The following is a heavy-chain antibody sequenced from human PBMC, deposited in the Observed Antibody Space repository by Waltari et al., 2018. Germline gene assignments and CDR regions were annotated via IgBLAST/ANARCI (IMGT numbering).Heavy chain of an antibody. Sequence: VQLQESGPGLVKPSETLSLTCTVSGGSISSYYWSWIRQPAGKGLEWIGRIYTSGSTNYNPSLKSRVTMSGDTSKNQFSLKLSSVTAADTAVYYCARDSYYDSSGYEYYFDYWGQGTLVTVSS. V-gene: IGHV4-4*07. D-gene: IGHD3-22*01. J-gene: IGHJ4*02. CDR3: ARDSYYDSSGYEYYFDY. CDR1: GGSISSYY. CDR2: IYTSGST.